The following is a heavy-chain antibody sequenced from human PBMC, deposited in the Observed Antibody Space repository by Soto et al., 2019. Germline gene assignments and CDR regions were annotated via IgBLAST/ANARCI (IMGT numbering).Heavy chain of an antibody. CDR1: GGSISYEYYH. CDR3: VSADDGGDREYYGFAV. J-gene: IGHJ6*02. CDR2: IHYSGSI. D-gene: IGHD3-3*01. V-gene: IGHV4-30-4*08. Sequence: QVQLQQSGPGLVKPSQTLSLTCTVSGGSISYEYYHWTWIRQSPGKGLEWIGYIHYSGSIMYHPSSHRRITLSVSTSTSQFPLHLSSATSAHTAVYFCVSADDGGDREYYGFAVWGHGTPVTVSS.